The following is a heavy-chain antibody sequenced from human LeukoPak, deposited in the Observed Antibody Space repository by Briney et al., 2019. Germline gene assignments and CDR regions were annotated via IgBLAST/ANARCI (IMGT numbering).Heavy chain of an antibody. CDR2: ISGSGGST. CDR1: GFTFSSYG. J-gene: IGHJ4*02. CDR3: AKDPTDFDSSGQTYFDY. D-gene: IGHD3-22*01. Sequence: GGSLRLSCAASGFTFSSYGMSWVRQAPGEGLEWVSAISGSGGSTYCADSVKGRCTISSDNSKNALYLQMNSLRAEDTAVYYCAKDPTDFDSSGQTYFDYWGQGTPVTVSS. V-gene: IGHV3-23*01.